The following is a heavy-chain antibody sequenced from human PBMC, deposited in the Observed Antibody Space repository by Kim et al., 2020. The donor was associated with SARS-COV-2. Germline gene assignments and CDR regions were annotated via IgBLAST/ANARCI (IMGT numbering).Heavy chain of an antibody. V-gene: IGHV4-59*11. J-gene: IGHJ4*02. CDR1: GASMEHHF. Sequence: SETLSLTCTVSGASMEHHFWSWIRQAPGKGLEWIGYVFPSASTNYHPSLQSRVSISVDTSKGEFSLKMNFVTAVDTAVYFCARGRDGDNHDFDYWGQG. D-gene: IGHD3-10*01. CDR2: VFPSAST. CDR3: ARGRDGDNHDFDY.